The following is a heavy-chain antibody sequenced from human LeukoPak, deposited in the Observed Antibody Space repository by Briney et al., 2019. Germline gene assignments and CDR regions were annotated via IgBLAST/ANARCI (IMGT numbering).Heavy chain of an antibody. CDR2: IGTASDT. D-gene: IGHD3-10*01. CDR1: GFTFSSYD. CDR3: ARKVEDGSLGH. Sequence: GGSLRLSCAASGFTFSSYDMHWVRQATGKGLEWVSAIGTASDTYYPGSVKGRFTISRENAKNSLYLQMNSLRAGDTAVYYCARKVEDGSLGHWGQGTLVTVSS. V-gene: IGHV3-13*01. J-gene: IGHJ4*02.